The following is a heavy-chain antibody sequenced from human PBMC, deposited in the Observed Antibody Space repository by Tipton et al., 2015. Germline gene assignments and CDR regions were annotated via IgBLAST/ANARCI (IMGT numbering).Heavy chain of an antibody. D-gene: IGHD2-2*01. CDR2: INYNRNT. J-gene: IGHJ6*02. CDR1: GESFSGYY. V-gene: IGHV4-34*01. CDR3: ARALRTSNWHYSYYGMDV. Sequence: TLSLTCSVYGESFSGYYWTWIRQSPGKGLEWLGEINYNRNTNYNPSLENRLTLSVDTSTNQFALKLPSVTAADTALYYWARALRTSNWHYSYYGMDVWGQGTTVIVSS.